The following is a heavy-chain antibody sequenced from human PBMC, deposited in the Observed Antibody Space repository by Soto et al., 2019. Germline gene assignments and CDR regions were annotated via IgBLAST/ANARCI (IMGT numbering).Heavy chain of an antibody. Sequence: PGGSLRLSCAASGFTFSSYAMHWVRQAPGKGLEWVAVIWYDGSNKYYADSVKGRFTISRDNSKNTLYLQMNSLRAEDTAVYYCAREIGDGLPGLGMDVWGQGTTVTVSS. J-gene: IGHJ6*02. CDR3: AREIGDGLPGLGMDV. D-gene: IGHD3-10*01. CDR2: IWYDGSNK. CDR1: GFTFSSYA. V-gene: IGHV3-33*08.